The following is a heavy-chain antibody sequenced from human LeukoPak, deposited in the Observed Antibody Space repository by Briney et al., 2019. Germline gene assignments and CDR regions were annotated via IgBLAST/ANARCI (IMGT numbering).Heavy chain of an antibody. J-gene: IGHJ6*03. CDR1: GYTFTSNY. D-gene: IGHD3-22*01. V-gene: IGHV1-18*04. CDR2: ISAYNGNT. Sequence: ASVKVSCKAFGYTFTSNYMHWVRQAPGQGLEWMGWISAYNGNTNYAQKLQGRVTMTTDTSTSTAYMGLRSLRSDDTAVYYCARVGDSSGYYYRAFYYYYYMDVWGKGTTVTVSS. CDR3: ARVGDSSGYYYRAFYYYYYMDV.